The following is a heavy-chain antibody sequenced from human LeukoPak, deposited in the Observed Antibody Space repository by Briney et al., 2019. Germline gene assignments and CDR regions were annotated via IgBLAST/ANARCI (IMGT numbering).Heavy chain of an antibody. CDR1: GGSTSSYY. J-gene: IGHJ4*02. V-gene: IGHV4-59*08. CDR3: ASTRSDWVYAFDY. Sequence: PSETLSLTCTVSGGSTSSYYWSWIRQPPGKGLEWIGYIYYSGSTNYNPSLKSRVTISVDTSKNQFSLKLSSVTAADTAVYYCASTRSDWVYAFDYWGQGTLVTVSS. CDR2: IYYSGST. D-gene: IGHD3-9*01.